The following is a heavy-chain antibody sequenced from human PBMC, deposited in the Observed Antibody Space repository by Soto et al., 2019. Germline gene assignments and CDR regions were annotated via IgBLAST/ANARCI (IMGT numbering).Heavy chain of an antibody. J-gene: IGHJ5*02. D-gene: IGHD2-21*01. Sequence: QVQLVQSGAEVKQPGASVTVSCKTSGYTFTDHGINWVRQAPGQALEWIGGVSSYNGNTNYAYDLKDRVIMTADTSTSTAYMDLRNLRSDDTAVFYCAREREGSYSPVDLWGQGTLVTVAS. CDR1: GYTFTDHG. V-gene: IGHV1-18*01. CDR3: AREREGSYSPVDL. CDR2: VSSYNGNT.